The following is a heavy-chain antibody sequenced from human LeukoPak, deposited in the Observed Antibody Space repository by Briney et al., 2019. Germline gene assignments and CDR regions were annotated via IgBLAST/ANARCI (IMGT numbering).Heavy chain of an antibody. CDR1: GGSFSGYY. CDR3: ARQVTASGYDSSYYFDY. V-gene: IGHV4-34*01. D-gene: IGHD5-12*01. Sequence: PSETLSLTCAVYGGSFSGYYWSWIRQPPGKGLEWIGEINHSGSTNYNPSLKSRVTISVDTSKNQFSLKLSSVTAADTAVYYCARQVTASGYDSSYYFDYWGQGTLVTVSS. CDR2: INHSGST. J-gene: IGHJ4*02.